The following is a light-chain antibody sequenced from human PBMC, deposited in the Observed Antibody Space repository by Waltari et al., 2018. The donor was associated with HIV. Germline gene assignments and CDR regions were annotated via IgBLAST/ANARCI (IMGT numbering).Light chain of an antibody. J-gene: IGKJ3*01. Sequence: DSQMTQFPSSLPASVGAKVPTTCRASQNINMYLNWYQQRPGEAPRLLLYAASTLQTGVPSRFSGSGSGTDFFLSISSLQPEDFATYYCQQSHSNPLTFGPGTTVEI. CDR2: AAS. CDR1: QNINMY. V-gene: IGKV1-39*01. CDR3: QQSHSNPLT.